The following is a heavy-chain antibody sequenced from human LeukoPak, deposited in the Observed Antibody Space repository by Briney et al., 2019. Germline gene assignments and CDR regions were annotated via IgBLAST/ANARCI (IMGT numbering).Heavy chain of an antibody. V-gene: IGHV3-23*01. J-gene: IGHJ4*02. CDR1: GFTFTSYA. CDR3: AKSIAAAGSFDY. CDR2: ISGSGGGS. D-gene: IGHD6-13*01. Sequence: PGGSLRLSCAASGFTFTSYAMNWVRQAPGKGLEWVSVISGSGGGSYYADSVKGRFIISRDISKNTLYLEMKSLRAEDTAVYYCAKSIAAAGSFDYWGQGTLDTVSS.